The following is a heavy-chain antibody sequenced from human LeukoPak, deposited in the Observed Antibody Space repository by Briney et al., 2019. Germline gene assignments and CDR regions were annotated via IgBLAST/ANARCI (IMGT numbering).Heavy chain of an antibody. Sequence: GGSLRLSCVPSGFTFSDYYMSWIRQAPGKGLEWVSYISSSSDYTNYADSVKGRFTISRDNAKNSLYLQMNSLRAEDTAVYYCARDPGDYVGNDAFDIWGQGTMVTVSS. J-gene: IGHJ3*02. D-gene: IGHD4-17*01. CDR1: GFTFSDYY. V-gene: IGHV3-11*06. CDR2: ISSSSDYT. CDR3: ARDPGDYVGNDAFDI.